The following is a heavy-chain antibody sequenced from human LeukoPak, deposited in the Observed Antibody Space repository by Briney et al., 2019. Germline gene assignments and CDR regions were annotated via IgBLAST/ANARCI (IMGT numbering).Heavy chain of an antibody. CDR1: GYTFTNYG. V-gene: IGHV1-18*01. J-gene: IGHJ4*02. CDR3: AREALVGYGDYVAPGGRDY. D-gene: IGHD4-17*01. Sequence: ASVKVSCKASGYTFTNYGISWVRQAPGQGPEWMGWISAYNGNTNYAQKLQGRVTMTTDTSTTTAYMELRSLRSDDTAVYYCAREALVGYGDYVAPGGRDYWGQGTLVTVSS. CDR2: ISAYNGNT.